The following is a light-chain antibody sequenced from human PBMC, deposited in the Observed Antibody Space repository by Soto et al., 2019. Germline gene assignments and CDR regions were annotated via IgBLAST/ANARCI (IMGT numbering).Light chain of an antibody. V-gene: IGKV1-13*02. CDR1: QGISSA. CDR2: DAS. Sequence: AIQLTQSPSSLSASVGDRVTITCRASQGISSALAWYQQKPGKAPKLLIYDASSLESGVPSRFSGSGSGTDFTLTISSLQPEDFATYYCQQFNSYPYGGFTFGPGTKVDIK. CDR3: QQFNSYPYGGFT. J-gene: IGKJ3*01.